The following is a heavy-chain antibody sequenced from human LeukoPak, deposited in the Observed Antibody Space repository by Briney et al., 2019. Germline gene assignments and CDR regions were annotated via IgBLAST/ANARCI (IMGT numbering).Heavy chain of an antibody. CDR1: GGTFSSYA. D-gene: IGHD3-22*01. CDR2: IIPIFGTA. Sequence: SVKVSCKASGGTFSSYAISWVRQAPGQGLEWMGGIIPIFGTANYAQKFQGRVTITADESTSTAYMELSGLRSEDTAVYYCARVRYYYDSSGYYPFPFDYWGQGTLVTVSS. J-gene: IGHJ4*02. CDR3: ARVRYYYDSSGYYPFPFDY. V-gene: IGHV1-69*13.